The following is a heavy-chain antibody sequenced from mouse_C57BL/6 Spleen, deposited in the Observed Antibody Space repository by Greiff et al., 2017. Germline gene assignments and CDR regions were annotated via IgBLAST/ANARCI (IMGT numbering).Heavy chain of an antibody. V-gene: IGHV5-4*01. CDR2: ISDGGSYT. Sequence: EVKLLESGGGLVKPGGSLKLSCAASGFTFSSYAMSWVRQTPEKRLEWVATISDGGSYTYYPDNVKGRFTISRDNAKNNLYLQMSHLKSEDTAMYYCAREVQDYYAMDYWGQGTSVTVSS. CDR3: AREVQDYYAMDY. J-gene: IGHJ4*01. D-gene: IGHD3-2*02. CDR1: GFTFSSYA.